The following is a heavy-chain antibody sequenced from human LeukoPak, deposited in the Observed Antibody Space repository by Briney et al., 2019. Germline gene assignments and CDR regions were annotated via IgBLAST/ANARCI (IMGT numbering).Heavy chain of an antibody. J-gene: IGHJ6*03. CDR1: GFTFNRHP. V-gene: IGHV3-30*01. Sequence: GRSLTLSCAPSGFTFNRHPMHWARQAPGKGLEWVALISHDEVSTYYVDSVKGRSTISRDKSKNTLYLQMNSLRPEDTAVYYCARQATSLGYFYSYLDVWGTGTTVTVSS. CDR2: ISHDEVST. CDR3: ARQATSLGYFYSYLDV.